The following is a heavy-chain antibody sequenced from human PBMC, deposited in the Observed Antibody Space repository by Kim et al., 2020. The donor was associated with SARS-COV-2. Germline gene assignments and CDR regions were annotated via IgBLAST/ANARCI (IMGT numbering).Heavy chain of an antibody. CDR2: IHTSETT. J-gene: IGHJ4*02. V-gene: IGHV4-4*07. CDR1: GGLISSYY. D-gene: IGHD1-26*01. Sequence: SETLSLTCTVSGGLISSYYWSWIRQPAGKGLEWIGRIHTSETTNYNPSLKSRGTMSVDTSKKQFSLKLSSVTAADTAVYYCARVVGTTRFDYWGQGTLVTVSS. CDR3: ARVVGTTRFDY.